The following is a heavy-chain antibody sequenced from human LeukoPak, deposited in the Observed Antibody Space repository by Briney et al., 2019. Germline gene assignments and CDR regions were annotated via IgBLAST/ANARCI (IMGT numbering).Heavy chain of an antibody. CDR2: INHSGST. CDR1: GGSTSSSSYY. Sequence: SETLSLTCTVSGGSTSSSSYYWGWIRQPPGKGLEWIGEINHSGSTNYNPSLKSRVTISVDTSKNQFSLKLSSVTAADTAVYYCARGGPWFDPWGQGTLVTVSS. V-gene: IGHV4-39*07. CDR3: ARGGPWFDP. J-gene: IGHJ5*02.